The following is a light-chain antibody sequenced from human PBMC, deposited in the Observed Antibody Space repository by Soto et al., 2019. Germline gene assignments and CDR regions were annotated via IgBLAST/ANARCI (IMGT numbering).Light chain of an antibody. Sequence: DIQMTQSPSTLSASVGDRVTITCRASQSISSWLAWYQQKPGTAPKLLIYKASTLQSGVPSRFSGSGSGTEFTLTISSLQPDDSATYYCQQYRDNWTFGHGTKVDIK. J-gene: IGKJ1*01. V-gene: IGKV1-5*03. CDR2: KAS. CDR1: QSISSW. CDR3: QQYRDNWT.